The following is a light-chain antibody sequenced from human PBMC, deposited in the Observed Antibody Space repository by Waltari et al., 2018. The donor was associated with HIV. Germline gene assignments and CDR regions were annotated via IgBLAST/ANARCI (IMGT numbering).Light chain of an antibody. CDR3: QTWGTGMV. CDR2: LNSDGSH. J-gene: IGLJ3*02. Sequence: QLVLTQSPSASASLGASVKLTCTLRSGPSNYAIAWHQQQPEQGPRYLMKLNSDGSHYRGDGIPDRFSGSISGAERYLTISSLQSEDEADYYCQTWGTGMVFGGGTKLTVL. CDR1: SGPSNYA. V-gene: IGLV4-69*01.